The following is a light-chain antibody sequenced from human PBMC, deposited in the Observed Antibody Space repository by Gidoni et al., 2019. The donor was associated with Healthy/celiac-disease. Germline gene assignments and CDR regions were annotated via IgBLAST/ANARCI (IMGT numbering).Light chain of an antibody. CDR3: QQYNNLPLT. Sequence: EIEMTHTPATLSVSPGERATLSCRASQSVSSNSAWYQQKPGQAPRLLIYGASTRATGIPARFSGSGSGTEFTLTISSLQSEDFAVYYCQQYNNLPLTFGQGTKVEIK. J-gene: IGKJ1*01. CDR1: QSVSSN. V-gene: IGKV3-15*01. CDR2: GAS.